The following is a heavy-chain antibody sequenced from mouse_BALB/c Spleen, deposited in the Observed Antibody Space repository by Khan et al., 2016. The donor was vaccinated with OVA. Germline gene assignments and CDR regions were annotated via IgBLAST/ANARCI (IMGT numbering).Heavy chain of an antibody. Sequence: QIQLVQSGAELAKPGASVKMSCKAPGYTFTTYWMHWVKQRPGQGLEWIGYINPTSGYTDYNEKFKDRATLSADKSSSTAYMQLSSQTSEDTAVYYCARDRIDYWGQGTTRTVSS. CDR1: GYTFTTYW. CDR3: ARDRIDY. J-gene: IGHJ2*01. V-gene: IGHV1-7*01. CDR2: INPTSGYT.